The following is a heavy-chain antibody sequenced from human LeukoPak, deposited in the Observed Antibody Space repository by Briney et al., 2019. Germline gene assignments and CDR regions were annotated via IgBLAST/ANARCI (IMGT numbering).Heavy chain of an antibody. CDR2: TYYRSKWYN. J-gene: IGHJ2*01. CDR3: AKDMEYGWYFDL. Sequence: SQTLSLTCAISGDSVSSNSAAWNWIRQSPSRGLEWLGRTYYRSKWYNDYAVSVKSRITINPDTSKNQFSLKLSSVTAADTAVYYCAKDMEYGWYFDLWGRGTLVTVSS. CDR1: GDSVSSNSAA. D-gene: IGHD2/OR15-2a*01. V-gene: IGHV6-1*01.